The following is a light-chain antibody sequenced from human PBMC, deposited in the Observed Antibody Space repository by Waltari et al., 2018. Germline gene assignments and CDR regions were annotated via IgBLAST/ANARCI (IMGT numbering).Light chain of an antibody. V-gene: IGLV3-1*01. CDR3: QAWDSSTAV. Sequence: SYELTQPPSVSVSPGPTASIPCSGDKLGHKYACWYQQKPGQSPVLVIYQDSKRPSGIPERFSGSNSGNTATLTISGTQAMDEADYYCQAWDSSTAVFGGGTKLTVL. J-gene: IGLJ2*01. CDR1: KLGHKY. CDR2: QDS.